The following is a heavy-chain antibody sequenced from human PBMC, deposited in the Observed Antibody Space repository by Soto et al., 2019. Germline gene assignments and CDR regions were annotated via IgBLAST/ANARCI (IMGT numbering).Heavy chain of an antibody. D-gene: IGHD3-3*01. CDR3: ARLRSGYYRYYYYYGMDV. Sequence: SETLSLTCTVSGGPISSSSYYWGWIRQPPGKGLEWIGNIYYSGSTYYNPSLKSRVTISVDTSKNQFSLKLSSVTAADTAVYYCARLRSGYYRYYYYYGMDVWGQGTTVTVSS. V-gene: IGHV4-39*01. CDR1: GGPISSSSYY. J-gene: IGHJ6*02. CDR2: IYYSGST.